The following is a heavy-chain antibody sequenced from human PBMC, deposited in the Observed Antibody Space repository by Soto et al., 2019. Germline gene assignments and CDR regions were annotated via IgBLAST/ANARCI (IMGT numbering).Heavy chain of an antibody. V-gene: IGHV4-61*08. CDR2: IYNSGST. Sequence: PSETLSLTCSVSGGSVSSGVYSWSWIRQPPGKGLELIGYIYNSGSTNYNPSLTSRVAISLDRSSNQFSLKLTSVTAADTAVYYGARLRITNCGVVTGHCLDVWGRGTLVTVSS. CDR1: GGSVSSGVYS. J-gene: IGHJ4*02. CDR3: ARLRITNCGVVTGHCLDV. D-gene: IGHD3-3*01.